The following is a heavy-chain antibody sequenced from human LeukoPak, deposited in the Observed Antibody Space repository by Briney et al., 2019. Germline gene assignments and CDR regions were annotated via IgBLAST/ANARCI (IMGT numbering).Heavy chain of an antibody. Sequence: SETLSLTCDLSGGSVTSTNWWTWVRQPPGKGLEWIGEFHLDVRTSYNPSLKSRLIMSVDLPEILISLKLTSVAAAGTAVYYCAREGGFYRPLDYSGQGTLVTVSS. CDR1: GGSVTSTNW. J-gene: IGHJ4*02. CDR3: AREGGFYRPLDY. D-gene: IGHD3-3*01. CDR2: FHLDVRT. V-gene: IGHV4-4*02.